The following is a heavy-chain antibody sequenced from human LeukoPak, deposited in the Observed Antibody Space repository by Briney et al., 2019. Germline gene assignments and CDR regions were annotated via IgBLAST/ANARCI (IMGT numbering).Heavy chain of an antibody. V-gene: IGHV4-39*07. CDR2: IYYSGST. J-gene: IGHJ4*02. CDR3: ARILGYCSSTSCHTFDY. D-gene: IGHD2-2*02. Sequence: PSETLSLTCTVSGGSISSSSYYWGWIRQPPGKGLEWIGSIYYSGSTYYNPSLKSRVTISVDTSKNQFSLKLSSVTAADTAVYYCARILGYCSSTSCHTFDYWGQGTLVTVSS. CDR1: GGSISSSSYY.